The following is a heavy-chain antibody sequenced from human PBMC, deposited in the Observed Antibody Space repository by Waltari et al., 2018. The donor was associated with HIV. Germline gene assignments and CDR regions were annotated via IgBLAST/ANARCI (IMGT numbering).Heavy chain of an antibody. CDR3: ARDRLSVTTRGGYYYGLDV. Sequence: QLQLQESGSGLVKPSQTLSLTCAVSGGSISSGGYPWTWIRQPPGKGLEWIGYISQIGTTYYNPSLQSRVTISLDRSKNQFSLKLRSVTAADTAVYYCARDRLSVTTRGGYYYGLDVWGQGTTVTVSS. J-gene: IGHJ6*02. CDR1: GGSISSGGYP. CDR2: ISQIGTT. D-gene: IGHD4-17*01. V-gene: IGHV4-30-2*01.